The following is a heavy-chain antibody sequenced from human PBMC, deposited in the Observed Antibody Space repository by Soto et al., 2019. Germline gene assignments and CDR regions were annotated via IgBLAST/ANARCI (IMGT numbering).Heavy chain of an antibody. V-gene: IGHV4-39*07. Sequence: SETLSLTCTVSGGSISSSSYYWGWIRQPPGKGLEWIGSIYYSGSTYYNPSLKSRVTISVDTSKNQFSLKLSSVTAADTAVYYCASGLRDGYGGNGVDYWGQGTLVTVSS. CDR2: IYYSGST. J-gene: IGHJ4*02. CDR1: GGSISSSSYY. CDR3: ASGLRDGYGGNGVDY. D-gene: IGHD4-17*01.